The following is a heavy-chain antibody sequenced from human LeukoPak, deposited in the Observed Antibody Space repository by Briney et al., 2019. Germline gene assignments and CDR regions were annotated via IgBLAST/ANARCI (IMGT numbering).Heavy chain of an antibody. CDR3: AKRSETFDY. CDR1: GFTLDTYA. J-gene: IGHJ4*02. V-gene: IGHV3-23*01. Sequence: GRSLRLSCAASGFTLDTYAMSWIRQAPGKGLECVTAISSDGNIYYADSVMGRFTISRDKSKNTLYPEKNRLRAEDTALYYCAKRSETFDYWGQGTLVAVSS. CDR2: ISSDGNI.